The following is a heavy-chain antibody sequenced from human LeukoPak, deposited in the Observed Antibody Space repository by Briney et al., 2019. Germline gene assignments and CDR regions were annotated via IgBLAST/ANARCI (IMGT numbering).Heavy chain of an antibody. V-gene: IGHV3-30*02. D-gene: IGHD1-26*01. CDR1: GFTFSSYG. J-gene: IGHJ5*02. Sequence: TGGSLRLSCAASGFTFSSYGMHWVRQAPGKGLEWVAFIRYDGSNKYYADSVKSRFTISRDNSKNTLYLQMNSLRAEDTAVYYCEGEELASWGQGTLVTVSS. CDR2: IRYDGSNK. CDR3: EGEELAS.